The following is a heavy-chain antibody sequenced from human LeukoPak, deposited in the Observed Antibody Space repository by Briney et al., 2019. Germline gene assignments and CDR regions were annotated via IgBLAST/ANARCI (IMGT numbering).Heavy chain of an antibody. V-gene: IGHV3-23*01. CDR2: ISGSGGST. D-gene: IGHD3-3*01. CDR3: AKSPVFGVVIMAAFDY. J-gene: IGHJ4*02. CDR1: GFTFSSYA. Sequence: GGSLRLSCAASGFTFSSYAMSWVRQAPGKGLEWVSAISGSGGSTYYADSVKGRFTISRDNSKNTLYLQMNSLRAEDTAVYYCAKSPVFGVVIMAAFDYWGQGTLVTVSS.